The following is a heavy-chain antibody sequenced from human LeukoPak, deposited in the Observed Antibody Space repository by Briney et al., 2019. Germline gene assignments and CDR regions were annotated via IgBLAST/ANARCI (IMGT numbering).Heavy chain of an antibody. CDR3: ARDTSGHRRGSFDY. CDR2: IYYSGST. CDR1: GGPTTSYY. J-gene: IGHJ4*02. V-gene: IGHV4-59*01. Sequence: PSETLSLTCTVSGGPTTSYYWSWIRQPPGKGLEWIGYIYYSGSTNYNPSLKSRVTISVDTSKNQFSLKLSSLTAADTAVYYCARDTSGHRRGSFDYWGKGTLVTVSS. D-gene: IGHD2-8*01.